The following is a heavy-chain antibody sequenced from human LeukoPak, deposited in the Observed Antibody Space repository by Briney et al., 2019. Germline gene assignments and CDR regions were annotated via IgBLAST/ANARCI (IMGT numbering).Heavy chain of an antibody. Sequence: PSETLSLTCTVSGGSISSYYWSWIRQPPGKGLEWIGYIYYSGSTNYNPSLKSRVTISVDTSKNQFSLKLSSVTAADTAVYYCAAYYYDSSGDYVREYYFDYWGQGTLVTVSS. D-gene: IGHD3-22*01. CDR3: AAYYYDSSGDYVREYYFDY. CDR1: GGSISSYY. V-gene: IGHV4-59*12. J-gene: IGHJ4*02. CDR2: IYYSGST.